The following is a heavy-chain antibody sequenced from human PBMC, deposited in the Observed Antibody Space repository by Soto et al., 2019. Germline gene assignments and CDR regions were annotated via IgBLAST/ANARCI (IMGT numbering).Heavy chain of an antibody. CDR2: MNPNSGNT. V-gene: IGHV1-8*01. CDR1: GYTFTSYD. J-gene: IGHJ5*02. Sequence: QVQLVQSGAEVKKPGASVKVSCKASGYTFTSYDINWVRQATGQGLEWMGWMNPNSGNTGYAQKFQGRVTMTRNTSISTAYMELSGLRSEDTAVYYCARRGYGSGYSNNWFDPWGQGTLVTVSS. D-gene: IGHD3-10*01. CDR3: ARRGYGSGYSNNWFDP.